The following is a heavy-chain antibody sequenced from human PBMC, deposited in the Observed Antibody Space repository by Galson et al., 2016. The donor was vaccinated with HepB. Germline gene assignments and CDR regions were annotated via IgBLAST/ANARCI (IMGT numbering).Heavy chain of an antibody. Sequence: SLRLSCAASEFTFNNCPLHWVRQAPGKGLEWVAVLSHDGVTKFYADSARARFTISRDKSKTTVYLQMDGLSAADTAVYYCAREWELGGYFDYWGQGTLVTVSS. CDR2: LSHDGVTK. J-gene: IGHJ4*02. V-gene: IGHV3-30-3*01. CDR1: EFTFNNCP. D-gene: IGHD1-26*01. CDR3: AREWELGGYFDY.